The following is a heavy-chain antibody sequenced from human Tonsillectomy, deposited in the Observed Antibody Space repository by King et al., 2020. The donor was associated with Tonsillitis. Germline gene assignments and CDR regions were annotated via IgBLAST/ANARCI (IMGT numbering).Heavy chain of an antibody. CDR1: GYTFTSYG. Sequence: AQLVQSGAEVKKPGASVKVSCKASGYTFTSYGISWVRQAPGQGLEWMGWISGYNGNTNYAQKLQGRVTMTTDTATSTAYMELRSLRSDDTAVYFCARAFCTSGSCKSQDWFDPWGQGTLVTVSS. CDR2: ISGYNGNT. CDR3: ARAFCTSGSCKSQDWFDP. D-gene: IGHD2-15*01. V-gene: IGHV1-18*04. J-gene: IGHJ5*02.